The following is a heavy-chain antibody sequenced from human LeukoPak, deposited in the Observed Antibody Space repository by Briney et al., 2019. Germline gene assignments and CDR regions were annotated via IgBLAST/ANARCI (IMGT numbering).Heavy chain of an antibody. D-gene: IGHD3-10*01. CDR2: IYSXGST. J-gene: IGHJ4*02. Sequence: SETLSLTCTVXGGSISSXXXXXXXQPPGKGXXWXXHIYSXGSTNYNPSLKSRXXXSVDXSKNQFSLKLTSVTAADTAVYYCARTYYFGSGSYHFDYWGQGTLVTVSS. V-gene: IGHV4-59*08. CDR1: GGSISSXX. CDR3: ARTYYFGSGSYHFDY.